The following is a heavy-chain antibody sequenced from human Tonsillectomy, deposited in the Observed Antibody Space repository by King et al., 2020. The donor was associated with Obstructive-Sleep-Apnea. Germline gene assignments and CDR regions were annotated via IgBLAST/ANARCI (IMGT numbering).Heavy chain of an antibody. CDR2: INPNSGGT. V-gene: IGHV1-2*02. CDR1: GYTFTGYY. J-gene: IGHJ4*02. Sequence: VQLVQSGAEVKKPGASVKVSCKASGYTFTGYYMHWVRQAPGQGLEWMGWINPNSGGTNYAQKFQGRVTMTRDTSISTAYMGLSRLRSDDTAVYYCARGGDIVVVPAAAYDYWGQGTLVTVSS. D-gene: IGHD2-2*01. CDR3: ARGGDIVVVPAAAYDY.